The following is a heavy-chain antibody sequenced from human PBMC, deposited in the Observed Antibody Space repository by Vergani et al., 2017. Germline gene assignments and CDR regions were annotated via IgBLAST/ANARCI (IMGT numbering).Heavy chain of an antibody. Sequence: QVQLVQSGAEVKKPGSSVKVSCKASGGTFSSYTISWVRQAPGQGLEWMGRIIPILGIANYAQKFQGRVTITADKSTSTAYMELSSLRAEDTAVYYCAKARYDFWSGNDYYYMDVWGKGTTVTVSS. J-gene: IGHJ6*03. CDR1: GGTFSSYT. CDR3: AKARYDFWSGNDYYYMDV. CDR2: IIPILGIA. V-gene: IGHV1-69*02. D-gene: IGHD3-3*01.